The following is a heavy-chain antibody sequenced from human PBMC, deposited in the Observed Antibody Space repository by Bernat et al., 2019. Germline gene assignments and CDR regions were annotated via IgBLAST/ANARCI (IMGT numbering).Heavy chain of an antibody. J-gene: IGHJ4*02. V-gene: IGHV3-15*01. Sequence: EVQLVESGGGLVKPGGSLRLSCAASGFTFSNAWMSWVRQAPGKGLEWVGHIKSKTDGGTTDYAAPVKGRFTISRDDSKNTLYLQMNSLKTEDTAVYYCTTAIEYYYDSSGYYYRDYWGQGTLVTVSS. CDR1: GFTFSNAW. CDR2: IKSKTDGGTT. CDR3: TTAIEYYYDSSGYYYRDY. D-gene: IGHD3-22*01.